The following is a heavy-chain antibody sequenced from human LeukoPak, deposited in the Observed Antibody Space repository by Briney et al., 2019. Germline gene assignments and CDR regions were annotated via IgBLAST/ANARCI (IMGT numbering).Heavy chain of an antibody. J-gene: IGHJ6*02. V-gene: IGHV3-74*01. CDR1: GFTFSTYW. Sequence: GGSLRLSCVASGFTFSTYWMHWVRQAPGKGLVWVSRINTDGSTTTYADSVKGRFTISRDNAKNSLYLQMNSLRTEDTALYYCAKDIGGSGSYSHYYYYGMDVWGPGTTVTVSS. CDR3: AKDIGGSGSYSHYYYYGMDV. D-gene: IGHD3-10*01. CDR2: INTDGSTT.